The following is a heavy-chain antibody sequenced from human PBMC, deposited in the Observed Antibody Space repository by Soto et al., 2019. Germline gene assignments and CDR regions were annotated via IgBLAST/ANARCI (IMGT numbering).Heavy chain of an antibody. CDR3: ARGLFGELSPGGIDYFDY. V-gene: IGHV3-48*03. CDR1: GFTFSSYE. D-gene: IGHD3-10*01. CDR2: ISGSGNAM. Sequence: GGSLRLSCAASGFTFSSYEMNWVRQAPGKGLEWASYISGSGNAMFYADSVKGRFTISRDNAKNSLSLQMNSLRAEDTAVYYCARGLFGELSPGGIDYFDYWGQGTLVTVSS. J-gene: IGHJ4*02.